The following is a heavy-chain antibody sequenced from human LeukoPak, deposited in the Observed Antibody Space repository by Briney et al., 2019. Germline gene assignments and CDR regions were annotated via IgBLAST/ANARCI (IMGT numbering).Heavy chain of an antibody. CDR1: GYTFTGYY. CDR3: ARGQYYDSSGYLSNNFDY. Sequence: APVKVSCKASGYTFTGYYMHWVRQAPGQGLEWMGWINPNSGGTNYAQKFQGRVTMTRDTSISTAYMELSRLRSDDTAVYYCARGQYYDSSGYLSNNFDYWGQGTLVTVSS. V-gene: IGHV1-2*02. CDR2: INPNSGGT. D-gene: IGHD3-22*01. J-gene: IGHJ4*02.